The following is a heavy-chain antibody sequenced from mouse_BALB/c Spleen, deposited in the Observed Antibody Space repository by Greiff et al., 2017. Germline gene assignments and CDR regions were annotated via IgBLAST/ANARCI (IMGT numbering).Heavy chain of an antibody. V-gene: IGHV1-14*01. CDR1: GYTFTSYV. Sequence: EVKLQESGPELVKPGASVKMSCKASGYTFTSYVMHWVKQKPGQGLEWIGYINPYNDGTKYNEKFKGKATLTSDKSSSTAYMELSSLTSEDSAVYYCARGRALLRLTMDYWGQGTSVTVSS. CDR2: INPYNDGT. CDR3: ARGRALLRLTMDY. J-gene: IGHJ4*01. D-gene: IGHD1-2*01.